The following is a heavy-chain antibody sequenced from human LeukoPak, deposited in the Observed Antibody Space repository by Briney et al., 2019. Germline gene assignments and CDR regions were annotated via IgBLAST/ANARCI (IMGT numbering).Heavy chain of an antibody. D-gene: IGHD1-26*01. CDR2: ISSSGSTI. CDR3: ARGLGATTRNYYFYGLDV. Sequence: GGSLRLSCAASGFTFSGYAMSWVRQAPGKGLEWVSYISSSGSTIYYADSVKGRFTISRDNAKNSLYLQMNSLRAEDTAVYYCARGLGATTRNYYFYGLDVWGQGTTVAVSS. CDR1: GFTFSGYA. V-gene: IGHV3-11*01. J-gene: IGHJ6*02.